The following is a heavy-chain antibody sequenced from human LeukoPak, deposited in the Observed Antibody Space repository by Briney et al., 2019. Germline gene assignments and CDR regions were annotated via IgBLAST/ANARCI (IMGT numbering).Heavy chain of an antibody. V-gene: IGHV1-69*13. CDR2: IIPIFGTA. CDR1: GGTFSSYA. J-gene: IGHJ1*01. D-gene: IGHD4-17*01. CDR3: ARGGSYYGDYPGYFQH. Sequence: SVKVSCKASGGTFSSYAISWVRQAPGQGLEWMGGIIPIFGTANYAQKFQGRVTITAGESTSTAYMELSSLRSEDTAVYYCARGGSYYGDYPGYFQHWGQGTLVTVSS.